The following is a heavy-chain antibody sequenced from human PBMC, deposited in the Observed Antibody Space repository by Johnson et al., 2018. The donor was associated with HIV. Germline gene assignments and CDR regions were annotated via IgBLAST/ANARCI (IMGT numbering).Heavy chain of an antibody. J-gene: IGHJ3*01. V-gene: IGHV3-33*01. D-gene: IGHD3-16*01. CDR2: IWYDGNNK. CDR3: ARAYTYGAFDL. Sequence: QVQLVESVGGVVQPGRSLRLSCAASGFTFSSYGRHWVRQAPGKGLAWVAVIWYDGNNKYYSDSVTGRFIISRDNSNNTLYLQMNSLRAEDTAVYFCARAYTYGAFDLWGQGTLVTVSS. CDR1: GFTFSSYG.